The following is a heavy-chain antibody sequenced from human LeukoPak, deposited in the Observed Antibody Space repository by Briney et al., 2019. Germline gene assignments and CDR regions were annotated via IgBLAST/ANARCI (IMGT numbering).Heavy chain of an antibody. Sequence: GGSLRLSCAASGFTFSSYSMNWVRQAPGKGLEWVSSISSSSSYIYYADSVKGRFTISRDNAKNSLYLQMNSLRTEDTAVYYCARVEMATGIDYWGQGTLVTVSS. D-gene: IGHD5-24*01. V-gene: IGHV3-21*01. CDR2: ISSSSSYI. J-gene: IGHJ4*02. CDR3: ARVEMATGIDY. CDR1: GFTFSSYS.